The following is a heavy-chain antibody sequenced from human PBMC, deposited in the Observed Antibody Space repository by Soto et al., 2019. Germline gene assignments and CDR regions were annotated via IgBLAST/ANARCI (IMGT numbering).Heavy chain of an antibody. CDR2: IWYDGSNK. Sequence: PGGSLRLSCAASGFIFSSYGMHWVRQAPGKGLEWVAVIWYDGSNKDYADSVKGRFTISRDNSQNTLYLQMNSLRAEDTAVYYSARESRNYSSSWYGLMVYWGQGTLVTV. CDR3: ARESRNYSSSWYGLMVY. J-gene: IGHJ4*02. D-gene: IGHD6-13*01. V-gene: IGHV3-33*01. CDR1: GFIFSSYG.